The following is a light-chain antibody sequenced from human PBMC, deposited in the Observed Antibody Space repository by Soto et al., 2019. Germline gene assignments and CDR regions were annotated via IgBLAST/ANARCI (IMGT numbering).Light chain of an antibody. CDR1: QDISTL. CDR3: QQSYSNPHWT. Sequence: DIQMTQSPSSVSASIGDTVTITCRASQDISTLLAWYQQKPGKAPKLLIYGASTLESGVPSRFSGRGSGTDFTLTISSLQPEDFATYHCQQSYSNPHWTFGQGTNVEI. J-gene: IGKJ1*01. V-gene: IGKV1D-12*01. CDR2: GAS.